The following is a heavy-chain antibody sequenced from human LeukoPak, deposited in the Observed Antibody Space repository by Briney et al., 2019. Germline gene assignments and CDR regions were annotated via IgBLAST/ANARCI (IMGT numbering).Heavy chain of an antibody. CDR3: ARDAGLGYYDSSGYYLDY. CDR2: ISSTSGYI. D-gene: IGHD3-22*01. CDR1: GFTFSSYS. V-gene: IGHV3-21*01. Sequence: GGSLRLSCAASGFTFSSYSMNWVRQAPGKGLEWVSSISSTSGYIYYADSVKGRFTISRDNAKNSLYLQMNSLRAEDTAVYYCARDAGLGYYDSSGYYLDYWGQGTLVTVPS. J-gene: IGHJ4*02.